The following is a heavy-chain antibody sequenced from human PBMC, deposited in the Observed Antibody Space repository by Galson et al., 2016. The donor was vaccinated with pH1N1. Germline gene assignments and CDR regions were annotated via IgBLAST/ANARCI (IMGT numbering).Heavy chain of an antibody. J-gene: IGHJ3*01. V-gene: IGHV4-34*01. CDR2: INHGGST. CDR3: ARHSTSGFPTIEVAARRRPFDV. CDR1: GGSFRGYY. Sequence: ETLSLTCAVYGGSFRGYYWSWIRQSPEKGLEWIGEINHGGSTNYNPSLEGRVALSLDTSKNPFSLRLMAVTAAYTAVYFCARHSTSGFPTIEVAARRRPFDVWGQGTLVTVSS. D-gene: IGHD6-19*01.